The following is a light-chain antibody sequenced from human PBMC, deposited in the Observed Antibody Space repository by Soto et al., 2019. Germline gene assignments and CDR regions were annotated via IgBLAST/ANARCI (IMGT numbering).Light chain of an antibody. J-gene: IGKJ3*01. CDR1: QGISNY. V-gene: IGKV1-27*01. CDR2: AAS. CDR3: QTYNTAPFT. Sequence: DIQMTQSPSSLSASVGDRVTITCRASQGISNYLAWNQQKPGKVTKLLIYAASTLQSGVPSRFSGSGSGTHFTLTISSLQREDVATYYSQTYNTAPFTFSPGTKIDHK.